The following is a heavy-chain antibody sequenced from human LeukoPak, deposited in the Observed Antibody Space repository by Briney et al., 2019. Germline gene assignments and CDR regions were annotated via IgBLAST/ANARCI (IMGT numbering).Heavy chain of an antibody. CDR3: AKDGLTYCSSTSCQLVYFDY. Sequence: GGSLRLSCAASGFTFSSYGMHWVRQAPGKGLEWVAVIWYDGSNKYYADSVKGRFTISRDNSQNTLYLQMNSLRAEDTAVYYCAKDGLTYCSSTSCQLVYFDYWGQGTLVTVSS. CDR2: IWYDGSNK. CDR1: GFTFSSYG. J-gene: IGHJ4*02. D-gene: IGHD2-2*01. V-gene: IGHV3-30*02.